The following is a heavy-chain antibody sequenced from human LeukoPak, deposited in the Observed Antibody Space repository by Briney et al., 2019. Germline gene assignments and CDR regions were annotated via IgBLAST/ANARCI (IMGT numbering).Heavy chain of an antibody. CDR1: GFAFSSYG. V-gene: IGHV3-30*02. CDR2: IWYGGSNK. D-gene: IGHD3-22*01. Sequence: GGSLRLSCAASGFAFSSYGMHWVRQAPGKGLEWVAVIWYGGSNKYYADSVKGRFTISRDNSKNTLYLQMNSLRAEDTAVYYCAKDRSGYYYSAGAFDIWGQGTMVTVSS. CDR3: AKDRSGYYYSAGAFDI. J-gene: IGHJ3*02.